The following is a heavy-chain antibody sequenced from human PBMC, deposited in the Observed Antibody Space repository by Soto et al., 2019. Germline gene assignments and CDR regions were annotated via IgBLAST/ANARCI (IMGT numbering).Heavy chain of an antibody. D-gene: IGHD6-13*01. J-gene: IGHJ5*02. V-gene: IGHV1-8*01. Sequence: QVQLVQSGAEVKKPGASVKVSCKASVYTFTSYDINWGRQATGQGLEWMGWMNPNSGNTGYAQKFQGRVTMTRNTSISKAYMELSSLRSEDKAVYYWELGSKGSSWYAYRFDPWGKGTLVTVSS. CDR1: VYTFTSYD. CDR2: MNPNSGNT. CDR3: ELGSKGSSWYAYRFDP.